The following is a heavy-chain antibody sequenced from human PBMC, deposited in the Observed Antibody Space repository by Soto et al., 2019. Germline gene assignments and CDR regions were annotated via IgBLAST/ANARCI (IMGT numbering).Heavy chain of an antibody. J-gene: IGHJ3*02. Sequence: GGSLRLSCAASGFTFSSYGMHWVRQAPGKGLEWVAVIWYDGSNKYYADSVKGRFTISRDNSKNTLYLQMNSLRAEDTAVYYCAVAYDAFDIWGQGTMVTVSS. V-gene: IGHV3-33*01. D-gene: IGHD5-12*01. CDR2: IWYDGSNK. CDR1: GFTFSSYG. CDR3: AVAYDAFDI.